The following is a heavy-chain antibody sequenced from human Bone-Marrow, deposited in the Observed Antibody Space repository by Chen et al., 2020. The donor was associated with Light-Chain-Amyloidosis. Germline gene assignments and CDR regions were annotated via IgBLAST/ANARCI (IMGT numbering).Heavy chain of an antibody. Sequence: EGQLVQSGGGLVQPGGSLRLSCEASGFTFSGYWMSWVRQAPGKGLEWVANIKQSGSDKDYLESVKGRFTISRDNGKRSLYLQMNSLRVEDTAVYYCARDSGESAADDLWGQGTLVTVSP. CDR3: ARDSGESAADDL. CDR1: GFTFSGYW. D-gene: IGHD6-13*01. V-gene: IGHV3-7*01. CDR2: IKQSGSDK. J-gene: IGHJ4*02.